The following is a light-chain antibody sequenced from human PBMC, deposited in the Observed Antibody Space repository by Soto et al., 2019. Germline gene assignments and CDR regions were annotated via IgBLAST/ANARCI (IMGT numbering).Light chain of an antibody. J-gene: IGKJ1*01. CDR1: QSISSY. CDR2: AAS. Sequence: DIQMTQSPSSLSASVGDRVTITCRASQSISSYLNWYQQKPGKAPKLLIYAASTLQSGVPSRFSGSGSGTDFTLTISSQQPADFATYYCQQSYNTLPTFGQGTKVEIK. CDR3: QQSYNTLPT. V-gene: IGKV1-39*01.